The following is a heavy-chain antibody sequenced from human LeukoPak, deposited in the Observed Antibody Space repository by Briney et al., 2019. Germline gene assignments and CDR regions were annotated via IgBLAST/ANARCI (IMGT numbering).Heavy chain of an antibody. J-gene: IGHJ2*01. CDR2: ISYDGSNK. CDR1: GFTFSSYG. Sequence: GGSLRLSCAASGFTFSSYGMHWVRQAPGKGLEWVAVISYDGSNKYYADSVKGRFTISRDNSKNTLYLQMNSLRAEDTAVYYCARGHTAGYYWYFDLWGRGTLVTVSS. V-gene: IGHV3-30*03. CDR3: ARGHTAGYYWYFDL. D-gene: IGHD5-18*01.